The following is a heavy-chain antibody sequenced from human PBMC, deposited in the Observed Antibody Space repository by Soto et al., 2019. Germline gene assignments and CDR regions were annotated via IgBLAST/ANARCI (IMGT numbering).Heavy chain of an antibody. Sequence: GESLKISCKASGYTFSGHWISWVRQVAGKGLQWMGNIDPSDSYTNYNPALQGHVTFSVDKSSTTAYLHWSSLGPSDTAIYYCARHGAAIWLGYWGQGTLVTVSS. J-gene: IGHJ4*02. V-gene: IGHV5-10-1*01. D-gene: IGHD6-19*01. CDR2: IDPSDSYT. CDR1: GYTFSGHW. CDR3: ARHGAAIWLGY.